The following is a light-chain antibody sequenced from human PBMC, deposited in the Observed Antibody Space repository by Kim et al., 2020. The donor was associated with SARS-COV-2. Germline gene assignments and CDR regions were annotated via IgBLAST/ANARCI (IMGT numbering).Light chain of an antibody. J-gene: IGLJ3*02. CDR3: SSYTGSTTLGV. V-gene: IGLV2-14*03. CDR1: SSDVGGYNY. CDR2: DVS. Sequence: QSALTQPASVSGSPGQSITISCTGTSSDVGGYNYVSWYQQHPGKAPKLMIYDVSKWPSGVSNRFSGSKSGNTASLTISGLQAEDEADYYCSSYTGSTTLGVFGGGTQLTVL.